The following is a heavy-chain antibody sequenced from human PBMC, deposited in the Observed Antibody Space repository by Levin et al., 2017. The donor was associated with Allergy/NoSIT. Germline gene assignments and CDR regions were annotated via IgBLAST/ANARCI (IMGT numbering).Heavy chain of an antibody. CDR3: AKEPTYCGADCFSLLDF. CDR1: GFTFSSYS. J-gene: IGHJ4*02. V-gene: IGHV3-23*01. D-gene: IGHD2-21*02. CDR2: IGASGVAT. Sequence: GGSLRLSCAASGFTFSSYSMSWVRQAPGKGLEWVSLIGASGVATYYADSGKGRFTISRDNSKNTLYLQLNSLRAEDTAVYYCAKEPTYCGADCFSLLDFWGQGTRVSVSS.